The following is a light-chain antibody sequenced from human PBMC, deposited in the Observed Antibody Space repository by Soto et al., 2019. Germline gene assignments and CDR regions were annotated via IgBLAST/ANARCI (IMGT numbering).Light chain of an antibody. CDR1: QSISSW. Sequence: DIQMTQSPSTLSASVGDRVTITCRASQSISSWLAWYQQKPGKAPKLLIYKASSLESGVPSRFSGSGSGTEFTLTISSLKTDDFATYYCQQYNSYSITFGQGTRLEIK. V-gene: IGKV1-5*03. J-gene: IGKJ5*01. CDR3: QQYNSYSIT. CDR2: KAS.